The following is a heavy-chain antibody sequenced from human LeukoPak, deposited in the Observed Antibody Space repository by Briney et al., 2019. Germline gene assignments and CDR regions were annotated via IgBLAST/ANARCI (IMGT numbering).Heavy chain of an antibody. CDR1: GYTFTSYD. CDR3: AREQVEMAAYYMDV. CDR2: MNPNSGNT. V-gene: IGHV1-8*01. Sequence: ASVKVSCKASGYTFTSYDINWVRQATGQGLEWMGWMNPNSGNTGYAQKFQGRVTMTRNTSISTAYMELSSLRAEDTAVYYCAREQVEMAAYYMDVWGKGTTVTVSS. D-gene: IGHD5-24*01. J-gene: IGHJ6*03.